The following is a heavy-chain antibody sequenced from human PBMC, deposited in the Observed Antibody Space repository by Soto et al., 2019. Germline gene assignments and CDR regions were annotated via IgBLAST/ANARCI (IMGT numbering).Heavy chain of an antibody. Sequence: QVQLQESGPGLVKPSQTLSLTCTVSGGSISSGGYYWSWIRQHPGKGLEWIGYIYYSGSTYYNPSLKSRVTISVDTSKNQFSLKLSSVTAADTAVYYCARSSYSSGWYLFLPGPDVWGQGTTVTVSS. J-gene: IGHJ6*02. CDR2: IYYSGST. CDR3: ARSSYSSGWYLFLPGPDV. CDR1: GGSISSGGYY. V-gene: IGHV4-31*03. D-gene: IGHD6-19*01.